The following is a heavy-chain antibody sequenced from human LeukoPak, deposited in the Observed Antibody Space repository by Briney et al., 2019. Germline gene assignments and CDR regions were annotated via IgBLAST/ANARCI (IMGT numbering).Heavy chain of an antibody. CDR2: IYPGDSDT. V-gene: IGHV5-51*01. CDR1: GYSSNNYW. Sequence: GETLKISCKGSGYSSNNYWIAWVRQMPGKGLEWMGIIYPGDSDTRYSPSFQGQVTISADKSISTASLQWSSLKASDTAIYYCARSRSGGYDSKYYFDYWGQGTLVTVSS. CDR3: ARSRSGGYDSKYYFDY. D-gene: IGHD5-12*01. J-gene: IGHJ4*02.